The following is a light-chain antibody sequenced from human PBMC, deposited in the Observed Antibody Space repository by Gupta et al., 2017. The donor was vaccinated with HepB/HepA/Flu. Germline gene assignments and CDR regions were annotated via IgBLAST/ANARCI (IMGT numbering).Light chain of an antibody. V-gene: IGKV3-11*01. CDR2: DAS. CDR3: QQRAKWPLT. CDR1: EGINNY. Sequence: PGERATLSCRASEGINNYMGWYQQKPGQAPRLLIDDASSRATGIPARFSGSGSETDFTLTISRLEPEDVAVYYCQQRAKWPLTFGEGTRLDIK. J-gene: IGKJ5*01.